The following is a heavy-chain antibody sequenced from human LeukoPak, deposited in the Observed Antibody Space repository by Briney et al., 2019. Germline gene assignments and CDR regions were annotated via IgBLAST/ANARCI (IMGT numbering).Heavy chain of an antibody. V-gene: IGHV1-2*02. D-gene: IGHD5-18*01. CDR3: ARAEGGFSYGSLVY. CDR2: MHPRSGGT. J-gene: IGHJ4*02. Sequence: GASVKVSCKASGYTFTSYGISWVRQAPGQGLEWMGWMHPRSGGTNYAQKFQGRVTMTRDTSVTTAYMELSRLKSDDTAIYYCARAEGGFSYGSLVYWGQGTLVTVSP. CDR1: GYTFTSYG.